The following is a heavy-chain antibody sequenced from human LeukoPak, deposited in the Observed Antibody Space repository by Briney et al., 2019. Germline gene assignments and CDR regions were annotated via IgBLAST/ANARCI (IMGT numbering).Heavy chain of an antibody. CDR2: ISSSSSYI. CDR1: GFTCSSNS. J-gene: IGHJ5*02. V-gene: IGHV3-21*01. CDR3: ARPYSYSSSPA. D-gene: IGHD6-6*01. Sequence: GGSLRLSCAASGFTCSSNSMNWVRQAPGTGLEWVSSISSSSSYIYYSDSVKGRFTISRDNAKNSLYLQMNSLRAADTAVYYCARPYSYSSSPAWGQGTLVTVSS.